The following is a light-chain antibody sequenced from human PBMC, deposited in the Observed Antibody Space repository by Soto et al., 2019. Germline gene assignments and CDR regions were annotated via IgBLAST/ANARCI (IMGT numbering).Light chain of an antibody. Sequence: DIQLTQSTSLLSASVGDRVTITCRASHDISTYLAWYQQKPGKAPKLMIYEASTLQSGVPSRFSGSGSGTEFTLTISGLLTEDFATYHCQQLNTLPFTFGQGTRLEIK. V-gene: IGKV1-9*01. CDR1: HDISTY. CDR3: QQLNTLPFT. CDR2: EAS. J-gene: IGKJ5*01.